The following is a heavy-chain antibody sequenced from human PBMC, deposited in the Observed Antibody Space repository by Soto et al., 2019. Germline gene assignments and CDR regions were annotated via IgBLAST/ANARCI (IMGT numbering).Heavy chain of an antibody. V-gene: IGHV4-34*01. CDR2: VNHAGSS. CDR3: ARDSTRRGACDI. CDR1: GGSFSVYY. Sequence: ETLSLTCAISGGSFSVYYWNWIRQSPGKGLEWIGEVNHAGSSNYNPSLRSRVTISVDTSKNQFSLKLSSVTAADTAVYFCARDSTRRGACDIWGQGTMVTVSS. J-gene: IGHJ3*02. D-gene: IGHD4-4*01.